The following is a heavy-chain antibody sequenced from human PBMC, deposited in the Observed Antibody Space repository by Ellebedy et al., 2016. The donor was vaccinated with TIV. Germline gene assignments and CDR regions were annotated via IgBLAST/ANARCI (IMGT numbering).Heavy chain of an antibody. CDR1: GYTFTTHW. D-gene: IGHD3-22*01. CDR2: IYPGDSDN. J-gene: IGHJ4*02. CDR3: ARHGNYYDGSDSWNDY. Sequence: GESLKISCKASGYTFTTHWIGWVRQMPGKGLEWMAIIYPGDSDNRYSPSFRGQVTVSVDKSITTAYLQWSSLQASDTAIYYCARHGNYYDGSDSWNDYWGQGTLVTVSS. V-gene: IGHV5-51*01.